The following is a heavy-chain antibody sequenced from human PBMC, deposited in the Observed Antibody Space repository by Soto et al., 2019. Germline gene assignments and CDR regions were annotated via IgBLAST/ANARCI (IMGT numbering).Heavy chain of an antibody. CDR1: GGSISSSSYY. CDR2: IYYSGNT. J-gene: IGHJ4*02. CDR3: ARDLPNMPGEAL. V-gene: IGHV4-39*02. D-gene: IGHD3-16*01. Sequence: SETLSLTCTVSGGSISSSSYYWGWIRQPPGKGLEWIGSIYYSGNTYYNPSLKSRVTISVDTSKNQFSLELSSVTAADTAVYYCARDLPNMPGEALWGQGTLVTVSS.